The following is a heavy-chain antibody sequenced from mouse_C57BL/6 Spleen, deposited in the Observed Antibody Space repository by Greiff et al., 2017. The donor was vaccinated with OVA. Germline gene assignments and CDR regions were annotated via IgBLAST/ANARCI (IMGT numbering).Heavy chain of an antibody. CDR2: IDPSDSET. Sequence: VQLQQSGAELVRPGSSVKLSCKASGYTFTSYWMHWVKQRPIQGLEWIGNIDPSDSETHYNQKFKDKATLTVDKSSSTAYMQLSSLTSEDSAVYYCARGGTRTQATYFDYWGQGTTLTVSS. D-gene: IGHD3-2*02. V-gene: IGHV1-52*01. J-gene: IGHJ2*01. CDR1: GYTFTSYW. CDR3: ARGGTRTQATYFDY.